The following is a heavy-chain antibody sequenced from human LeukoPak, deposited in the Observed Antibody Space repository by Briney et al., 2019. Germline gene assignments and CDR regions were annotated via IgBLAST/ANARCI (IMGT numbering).Heavy chain of an antibody. CDR3: AKSVMITFGGVIGAFDI. CDR2: VSGSGGST. CDR1: GFTFSSYA. J-gene: IGHJ3*02. D-gene: IGHD3-16*02. V-gene: IGHV3-23*01. Sequence: GWSLRLSCAASGFTFSSYAMILVRQAPGKGLEGVSAVSGSGGSTYYADSVKGRFTISRDNSKNTLYLQMNSLRAEDTAVYYCAKSVMITFGGVIGAFDIWGQGTMVTVSS.